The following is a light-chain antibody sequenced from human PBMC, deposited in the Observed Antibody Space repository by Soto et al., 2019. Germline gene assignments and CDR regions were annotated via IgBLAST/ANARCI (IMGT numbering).Light chain of an antibody. CDR1: SSDVGGYDY. Sequence: QSALTQPASVSGSPGQSITISCTGTSSDVGGYDYVSWYQQHPGKAPKLMIYAVSNRPSGVSNRFSGSKSGNTASLTISGLQAEDEADYYCNSYTSTIPLGVFGGGTQLTVL. CDR2: AVS. J-gene: IGLJ2*01. V-gene: IGLV2-14*01. CDR3: NSYTSTIPLGV.